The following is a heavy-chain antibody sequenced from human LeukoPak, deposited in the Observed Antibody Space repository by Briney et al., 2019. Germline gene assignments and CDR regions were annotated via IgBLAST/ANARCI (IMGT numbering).Heavy chain of an antibody. D-gene: IGHD1-26*01. CDR1: GFTFSSYW. Sequence: TGGSLRLSCAASGFTFSSYWMHWVRQVPGKGLVWVSRINSDGSSTSYADSVKGRFTISRDNAKNTLYLQMNSLRAEDTAVYYCARVDGIVGATGPFDYWGQGTLVTVSS. CDR2: INSDGSST. V-gene: IGHV3-74*01. J-gene: IGHJ4*02. CDR3: ARVDGIVGATGPFDY.